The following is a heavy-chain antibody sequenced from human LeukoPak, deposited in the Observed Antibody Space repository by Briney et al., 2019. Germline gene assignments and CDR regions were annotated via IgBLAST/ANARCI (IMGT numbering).Heavy chain of an antibody. CDR3: ARNRGYCSGGSCYGRDYYYYYGMDV. J-gene: IGHJ6*02. Sequence: ASVKVSCKASGGTFSSYAISWVRQAPGQGLEWMGGVIPIFGTANYAQKFQGRVTITADESTSTAYMELSSLRSEDTAVYHCARNRGYCSGGSCYGRDYYYYYGMDVWGQGTTVTVSS. D-gene: IGHD2-15*01. CDR2: VIPIFGTA. CDR1: GGTFSSYA. V-gene: IGHV1-69*01.